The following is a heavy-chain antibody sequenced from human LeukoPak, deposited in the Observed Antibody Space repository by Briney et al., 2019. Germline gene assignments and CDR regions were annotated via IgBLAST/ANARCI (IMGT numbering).Heavy chain of an antibody. D-gene: IGHD6-13*01. V-gene: IGHV3-9*01. CDR2: ISWNSGSI. J-gene: IGHJ5*02. Sequence: GRSLRLSCAASGFTFDDYAMHWVRQAPGKGLEWVSGISWNSGSIGYADSVKGRFTISRDNAKNSLYLQVNSLRAEDTALYYCAKDSRSSWFNWFDPWGQGTLVTVSS. CDR3: AKDSRSSWFNWFDP. CDR1: GFTFDDYA.